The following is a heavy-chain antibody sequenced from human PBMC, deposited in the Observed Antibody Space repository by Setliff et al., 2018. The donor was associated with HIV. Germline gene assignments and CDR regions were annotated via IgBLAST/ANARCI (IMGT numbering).Heavy chain of an antibody. V-gene: IGHV7-4-1*02. CDR2: INTYTGNP. CDR3: ARDGYYYDSSGHLAYYFDY. J-gene: IGHJ4*02. Sequence: ASVKVSCKASGYTFTSYGISWVRQAPGQGLEWMGRINTYTGNPTYAQDFTGRFVFSLDTSVSTAYLQISSLKAEDIAEYYCARDGYYYDSSGHLAYYFDYWGQGTLVTVSS. CDR1: GYTFTSYG. D-gene: IGHD3-22*01.